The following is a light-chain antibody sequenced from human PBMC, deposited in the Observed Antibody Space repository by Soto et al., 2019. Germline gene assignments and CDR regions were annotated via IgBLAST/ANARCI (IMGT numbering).Light chain of an antibody. CDR2: GAS. Sequence: DIQLTQSPPTLSASVGDRVTITCRASQSIRYYLAWYQQMPGKAPKLLIYGASSLPSGVPSRFSGSGSGTEFTLTISSLQPDDVATYFCQHHNSYSQTFGQGTKVEIK. CDR3: QHHNSYSQT. J-gene: IGKJ1*01. V-gene: IGKV1-5*01. CDR1: QSIRYY.